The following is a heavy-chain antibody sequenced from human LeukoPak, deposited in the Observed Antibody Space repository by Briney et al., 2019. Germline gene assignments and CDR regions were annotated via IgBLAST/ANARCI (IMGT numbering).Heavy chain of an antibody. J-gene: IGHJ6*02. CDR2: INHSGST. CDR1: GGSFSGYY. CDR3: ARASSSGYLYYYYGMDV. D-gene: IGHD3-22*01. V-gene: IGHV4-34*01. Sequence: SETLSLTCAVYGGSFSGYYWSWIRQPPGKGLEWIGEINHSGSTNYNPSLKSRVTISVDTSKNQFSLKLSSVTAADTAVYYCARASSSGYLYYYYGMDVWGQGTTVTVSS.